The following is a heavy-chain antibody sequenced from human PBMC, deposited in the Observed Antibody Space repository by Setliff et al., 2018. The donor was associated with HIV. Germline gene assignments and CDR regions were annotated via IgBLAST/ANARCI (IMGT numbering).Heavy chain of an antibody. D-gene: IGHD4-4*01. CDR2: IKQDGSEK. J-gene: IGHJ3*02. CDR1: GFSFSRYW. CDR3: ARADYSNYLLDACDI. V-gene: IGHV3-7*01. Sequence: GGSLRLSCAASGFSFSRYWMTWVRQAPGKGLEWVANIKQDGSEKYYVDSVKGRFTISRDNAKNSLYLQMNSLRAEDTAVYYCARADYSNYLLDACDI.